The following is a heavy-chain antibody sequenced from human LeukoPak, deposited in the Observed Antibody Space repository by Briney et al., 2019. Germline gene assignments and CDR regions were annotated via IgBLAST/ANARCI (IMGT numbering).Heavy chain of an antibody. V-gene: IGHV4-59*01. CDR2: IYYSGST. D-gene: IGHD3-16*02. Sequence: SETLSLTCTVSGGSISSYYWSWIRQPPGKGLEGIGYIYYSGSTNYNPALKGRVTIAVDTVKNQCSLEVSSVPAADTAVHYCARLSAPEHVVQYDYVWGSYRRYYFDYWGQGTLVTVSS. J-gene: IGHJ4*02. CDR1: GGSISSYY. CDR3: ARLSAPEHVVQYDYVWGSYRRYYFDY.